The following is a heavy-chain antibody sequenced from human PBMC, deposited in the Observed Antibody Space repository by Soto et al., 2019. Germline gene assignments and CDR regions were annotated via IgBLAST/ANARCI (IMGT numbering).Heavy chain of an antibody. CDR1: GGTFSSHV. J-gene: IGHJ4*02. Sequence: QVQLVQSGAEVKKPGSSVKVSCKASGGTFSSHVFNWVRQAPGQGLEWMGGIMPIIGTANYAQKFQGRVTITADESTSTAYMELSSLRSEDTAVYYCARDVECREGNISHLDYWGQGTLVTVSS. D-gene: IGHD2-15*01. CDR2: IMPIIGTA. V-gene: IGHV1-69*01. CDR3: ARDVECREGNISHLDY.